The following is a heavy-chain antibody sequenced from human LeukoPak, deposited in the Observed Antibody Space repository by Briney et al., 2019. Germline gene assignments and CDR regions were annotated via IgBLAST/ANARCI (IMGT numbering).Heavy chain of an antibody. CDR2: IKQDGSEK. D-gene: IGHD3-9*01. Sequence: GGSLRLSCAASGFTFSSYWMSWVRQAPGKGLEWVANIKQDGSEKYYVDSVKGRFTISRDNAKNSLYLQMNSLRAEDTAVYYCARERYFDWFHNPSYGMDVWGQGTTVTVSS. CDR3: ARERYFDWFHNPSYGMDV. CDR1: GFTFSSYW. V-gene: IGHV3-7*01. J-gene: IGHJ6*02.